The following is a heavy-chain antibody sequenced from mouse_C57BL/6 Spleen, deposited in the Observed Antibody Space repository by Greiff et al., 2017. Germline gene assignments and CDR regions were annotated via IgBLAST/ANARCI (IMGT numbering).Heavy chain of an antibody. CDR2: IYPGSGST. V-gene: IGHV1-55*01. J-gene: IGHJ4*01. CDR1: GYTFTSYW. CDR3: ARRGFSYYYAMDY. Sequence: QVQLQQPGAELVKPGASVKMSCKASGYTFTSYWITWVTQRPGQGLEWIGDIYPGSGSTNYNEKFKSKATLTVDTSSSTAYMQLSSLTSEDAAVYYCARRGFSYYYAMDYWGQGTSVTVSS. D-gene: IGHD3-1*01.